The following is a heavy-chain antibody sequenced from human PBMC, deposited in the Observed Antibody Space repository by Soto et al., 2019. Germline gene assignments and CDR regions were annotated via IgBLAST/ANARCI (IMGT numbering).Heavy chain of an antibody. J-gene: IGHJ4*02. CDR3: ARAGYCGPGCYYYFDY. CDR2: IKPDGSAT. CDR1: GFTFGSYW. V-gene: IGHV3-7*01. Sequence: GSLSLSCAVSGFTFGSYWMNWVRLIPGKGLEWVAYIKPDGSATYYVDSVKGRFTISRDNAKNSLYLQMNSLRVEDTSVYYCARAGYCGPGCYYYFDYWGQGTLVTVSS. D-gene: IGHD2-21*02.